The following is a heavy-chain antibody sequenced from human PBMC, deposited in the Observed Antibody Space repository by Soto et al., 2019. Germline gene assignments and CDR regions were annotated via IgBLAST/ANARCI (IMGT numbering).Heavy chain of an antibody. CDR1: GFTFSSYG. CDR3: VAESHVTPYYFEN. CDR2: ISYDGSNK. V-gene: IGHV3-30*03. D-gene: IGHD1-26*01. Sequence: PGGSLRLSCAASGFTFSSYGMHWVRQAPGKGLEWVAVISYDGSNKYYADSVKGRFTISRDDSKNTLSLHMTRLEPEDTALYYCVAESHVTPYYFENWGQGAMVTVYS. J-gene: IGHJ4*02.